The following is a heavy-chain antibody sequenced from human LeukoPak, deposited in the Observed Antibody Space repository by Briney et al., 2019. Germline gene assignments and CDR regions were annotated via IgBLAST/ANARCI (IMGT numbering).Heavy chain of an antibody. J-gene: IGHJ4*02. CDR2: ISSSGITI. CDR1: GYSFTSYW. D-gene: IGHD1-26*01. CDR3: ARGLWGLELLYFDY. V-gene: IGHV3-48*04. Sequence: GESLKISCKGSGYSFTSYWIGWVRQAPGKGLEWVSYISSSGITIYYADSVKGRFTISRANAKNSLYLQMNSLRAEDTAVYYCARGLWGLELLYFDYWGQGTLVTVSS.